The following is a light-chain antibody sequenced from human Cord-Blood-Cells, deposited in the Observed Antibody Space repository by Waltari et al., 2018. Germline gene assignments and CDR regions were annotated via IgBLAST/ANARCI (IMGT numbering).Light chain of an antibody. CDR2: QDS. J-gene: IGLJ2*01. CDR3: QAWDSSTAVV. CDR1: NLGDKY. Sequence: SYELTQPPSVSVSPGQTASITCPGDNLGDKYACWYQQKPGQSPVLVIYQDSKRPSGMPERFSGSNSGNTATLTISGTQAMDEADYYCQAWDSSTAVVFGGGTKLTVL. V-gene: IGLV3-1*01.